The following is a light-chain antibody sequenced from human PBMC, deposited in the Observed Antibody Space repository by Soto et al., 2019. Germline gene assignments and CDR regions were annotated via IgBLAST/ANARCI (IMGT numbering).Light chain of an antibody. CDR3: QQYGSSPRT. CDR2: NAT. CDR1: QSVSSSY. Sequence: EIVLTQSPGTLSLSPGERATLSCRASQSVSSSYLAWYQQKPGQAPRLLIYNATSKATGIPNRFSGSGSGTDFTLTISSLEPEDYAEYYCQQYGSSPRTFGKGTKVEIK. J-gene: IGKJ1*01. V-gene: IGKV3-20*01.